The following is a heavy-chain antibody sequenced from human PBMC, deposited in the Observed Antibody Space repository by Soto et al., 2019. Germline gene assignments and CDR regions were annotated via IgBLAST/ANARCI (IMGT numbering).Heavy chain of an antibody. D-gene: IGHD7-27*01. J-gene: IGHJ4*02. CDR1: GGTFSGHA. CDR3: ARGPNWGYRFDS. Sequence: QVQLVQSGAEVKKPGSSVKVSCEASGGTFSGHAISWVRQAPGQGPEWMGGLIPLFGTTQHAQNFQDRLTITADKSTSTADMELTSLRFEDTAIYYWARGPNWGYRFDSWGQGTLVTVSS. V-gene: IGHV1-69*06. CDR2: LIPLFGTT.